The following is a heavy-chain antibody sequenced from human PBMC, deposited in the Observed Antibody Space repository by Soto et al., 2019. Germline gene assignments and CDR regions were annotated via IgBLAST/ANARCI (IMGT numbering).Heavy chain of an antibody. CDR1: GYSFTSYW. CDR3: ARNLRLGELSLSPYFDY. D-gene: IGHD3-16*02. CDR2: IYPGDSDT. J-gene: IGHJ4*02. Sequence: GEALKISCKGSGYSFTSYWIGWVRQMPGKGLEWMGIIYPGDSDTRYSPSFQGQVTISADKSISTAYLQWSSLKASDTAMYYCARNLRLGELSLSPYFDYWGQGTLVTVSS. V-gene: IGHV5-51*01.